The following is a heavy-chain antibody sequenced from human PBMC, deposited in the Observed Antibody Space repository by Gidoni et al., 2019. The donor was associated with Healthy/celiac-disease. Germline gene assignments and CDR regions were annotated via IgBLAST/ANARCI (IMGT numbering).Heavy chain of an antibody. D-gene: IGHD2-15*01. CDR2: ISYDGSNK. Sequence: QVQLVESGGGVVQPGRSLRLSCAASGFTFRSYGMHWVRQAPGKGLEWVAVISYDGSNKYYADSVKGRFTISRDNSKNTLYLQMNSLRAEDTAVYYCAKDSGGGIDLMADYWGQGTLVTVSS. J-gene: IGHJ4*02. CDR1: GFTFRSYG. CDR3: AKDSGGGIDLMADY. V-gene: IGHV3-30*18.